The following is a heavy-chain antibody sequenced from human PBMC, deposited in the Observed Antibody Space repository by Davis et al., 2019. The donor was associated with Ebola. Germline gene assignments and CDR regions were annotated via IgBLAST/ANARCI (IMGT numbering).Heavy chain of an antibody. Sequence: AASVKVSCNASGYTFNSHGISWVRQAPGQGLEWMAWISAYNGHTNYAQKSQGRLTLTTDTSTSTVYMELRSLTSDDTAEYYCARGRNGGWDFDYWGQGTRVTVSS. CDR3: ARGRNGGWDFDY. CDR2: ISAYNGHT. D-gene: IGHD6-19*01. J-gene: IGHJ4*02. CDR1: GYTFNSHG. V-gene: IGHV1-18*01.